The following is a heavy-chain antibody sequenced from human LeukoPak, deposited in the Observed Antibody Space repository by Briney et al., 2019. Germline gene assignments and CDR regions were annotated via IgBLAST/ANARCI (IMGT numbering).Heavy chain of an antibody. V-gene: IGHV4-30-2*01. D-gene: IGHD6-13*01. Sequence: SETLSLTCTVSGGSISSGGYYWSWIRQPSGKGLEWIGYIYHSGSTYYNPSLKSRVTISVDRSKNQFSLKLSSVTAADTAVYYCARSYSSSPSGHDYWCQGTLGTVSS. J-gene: IGHJ4*02. CDR3: ARSYSSSPSGHDY. CDR1: GGSISSGGYY. CDR2: IYHSGST.